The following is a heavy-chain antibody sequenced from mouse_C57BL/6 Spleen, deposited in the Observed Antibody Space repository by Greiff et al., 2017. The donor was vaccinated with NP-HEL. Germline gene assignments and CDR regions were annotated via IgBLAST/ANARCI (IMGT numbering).Heavy chain of an antibody. CDR2: INPNNGGT. V-gene: IGHV1-26*01. J-gene: IGHJ1*03. CDR1: GYTFTDYY. Sequence: EVQLHQSGPELVKPGASVKISCKASGYTFTDYYMNWVKQSHGKSLEWIGDINPNNGGTSYNQKFKGKATLTVDKSSSTAYMELRSLTSEDSAVFYSARGNSPNWYFAVWGTGTTVTVSS. CDR3: ARGNSPNWYFAV. D-gene: IGHD2-1*01.